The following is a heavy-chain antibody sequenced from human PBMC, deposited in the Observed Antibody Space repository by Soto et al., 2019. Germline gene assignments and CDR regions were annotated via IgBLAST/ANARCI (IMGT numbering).Heavy chain of an antibody. J-gene: IGHJ3*01. CDR3: VRAKGGSPLSFDF. D-gene: IGHD3-10*01. V-gene: IGHV4-4*07. Sequence: QVQLQESGPGLVKPSETLSLTCTGSGGSFSGYYWSWIRQPAGTGLEWIGRIYTTGSTNHNSSLKRRVSISVNTYKNQFSLKLSSLTAGDTAVYYGVRAKGGSPLSFDFWGQGTMITVSS. CDR1: GGSFSGYY. CDR2: IYTTGST.